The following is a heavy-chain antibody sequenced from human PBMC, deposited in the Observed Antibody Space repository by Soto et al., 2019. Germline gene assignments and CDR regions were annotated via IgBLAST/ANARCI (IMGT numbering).Heavy chain of an antibody. D-gene: IGHD3-3*01. CDR3: ARHLSVWSGGHYGMDV. Sequence: GESLKISCKGSGYSFTSYWISWVRQMPGKGLEWMGRIDPSDSYTNYSPSFQGHVTISADKSISTAYLQWSSLKASDTAMYYCARHLSVWSGGHYGMDVWGQGTTVTVSS. CDR2: IDPSDSYT. CDR1: GYSFTSYW. V-gene: IGHV5-10-1*01. J-gene: IGHJ6*02.